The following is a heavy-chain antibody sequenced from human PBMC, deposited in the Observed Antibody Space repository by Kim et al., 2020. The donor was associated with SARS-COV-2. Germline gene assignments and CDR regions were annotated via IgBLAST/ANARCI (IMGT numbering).Heavy chain of an antibody. CDR2: ISYDGSNK. J-gene: IGHJ4*02. V-gene: IGHV3-30*18. CDR3: ANEIGPGPLGTTDY. CDR1: GFTFSSYG. Sequence: GGSLRLSCAASGFTFSSYGMHWVRQAPGKGLEWVAVISYDGSNKYYADSVKGRFTISRDNSKNTLYLQMNSLRAEDTAVYYCANEIGPGPLGTTDYWGQGTLVTVSS.